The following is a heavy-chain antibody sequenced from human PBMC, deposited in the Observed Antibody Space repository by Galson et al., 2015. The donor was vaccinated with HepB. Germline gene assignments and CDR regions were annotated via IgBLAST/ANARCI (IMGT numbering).Heavy chain of an antibody. Sequence: SVKVSCKASGGTFSSYAISWVRQAPGQGLEWMGGIIPIFGTANYAQKFQGRVTITADESTSTAYMELSSLRSEDTAVYYCARGRYSSSSRGYYFDYWGQGTLVTVSS. CDR3: ARGRYSSSSRGYYFDY. V-gene: IGHV1-69*13. CDR1: GGTFSSYA. CDR2: IIPIFGTA. D-gene: IGHD6-6*01. J-gene: IGHJ4*02.